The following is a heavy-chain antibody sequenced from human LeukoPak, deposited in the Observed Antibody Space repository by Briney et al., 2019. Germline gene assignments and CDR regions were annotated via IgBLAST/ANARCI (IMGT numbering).Heavy chain of an antibody. Sequence: GGPLRLSCAASGFTFSSYSMNWVRQAPGKGLEWVSSITGSGSTTYYADSVKGRFTISRDNSKNTMYLEMKGLRVEDTAVYYCASGLHYGSGRMRFDYWGQGTLVTVSS. CDR1: GFTFSSYS. V-gene: IGHV3-23*01. J-gene: IGHJ4*02. CDR2: ITGSGSTT. D-gene: IGHD3-10*01. CDR3: ASGLHYGSGRMRFDY.